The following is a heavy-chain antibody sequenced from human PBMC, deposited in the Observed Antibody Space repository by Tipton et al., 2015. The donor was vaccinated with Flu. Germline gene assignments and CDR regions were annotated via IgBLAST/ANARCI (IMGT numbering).Heavy chain of an antibody. V-gene: IGHV3-48*03. Sequence: SGFTFSSYEMNWVRQAPGKGLEWVSYISSSGSTIYYADSVKGRFTISRDNAKNSLYLQMNSLRAEDTAVYYCARDGYYDSSGYYYLYYYYYGMDVWGQGTTVTVSS. CDR2: ISSSGSTI. CDR1: GFTFSSYE. D-gene: IGHD3-22*01. CDR3: ARDGYYDSSGYYYLYYYYYGMDV. J-gene: IGHJ6*02.